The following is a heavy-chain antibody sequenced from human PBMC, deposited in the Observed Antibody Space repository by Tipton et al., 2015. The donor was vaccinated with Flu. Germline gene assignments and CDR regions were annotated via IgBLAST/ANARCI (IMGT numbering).Heavy chain of an antibody. V-gene: IGHV4-4*07. CDR2: IYTSGST. J-gene: IGHJ3*02. CDR1: GGSISSYY. CDR3: ARVGRGDYTRWLVFDI. D-gene: IGHD4-17*01. Sequence: TLSLTCTVSGGSISSYYWSWIRQPAGKGLEWIGRIYTSGSTNYNPSLKSRVTMSVDTSKNQFSLKLSSVTAADTAVYYCARVGRGDYTRWLVFDIWGQGTMVTVSS.